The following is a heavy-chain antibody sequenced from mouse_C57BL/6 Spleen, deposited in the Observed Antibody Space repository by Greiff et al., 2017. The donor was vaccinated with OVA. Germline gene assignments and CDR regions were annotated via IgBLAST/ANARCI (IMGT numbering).Heavy chain of an antibody. CDR3: ARDDYYGSSYFDY. CDR2: IYPGDGDT. CDR1: GYAFSSSW. D-gene: IGHD1-1*01. J-gene: IGHJ2*01. V-gene: IGHV1-82*01. Sequence: QVQLKESGPELVKPGASVKISCKASGYAFSSSWMNWVKQRPGKGLEWIGRIYPGDGDTNYNGKFKGKATLTADKSSSTAYMQLSSLTSEDSAVYFCARDDYYGSSYFDYWGQGTTLTVSS.